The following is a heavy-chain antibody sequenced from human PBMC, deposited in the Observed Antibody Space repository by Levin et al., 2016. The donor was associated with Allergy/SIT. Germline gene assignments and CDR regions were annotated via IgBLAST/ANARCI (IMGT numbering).Heavy chain of an antibody. CDR1: GNTFPSYY. CDR2: IKSRGGST. V-gene: IGHV1-46*01. Sequence: ASVKVSCKASGNTFPSYYIHWVRQAPGEGLEWMGLIKSRGGSTSYAQKFQGRVTMTRDTSTSTVYMELSSLRSEDTAVYYCARDGDTIFGVVNNGMDVWGQGTTVTVSS. D-gene: IGHD3-3*01. J-gene: IGHJ6*02. CDR3: ARDGDTIFGVVNNGMDV.